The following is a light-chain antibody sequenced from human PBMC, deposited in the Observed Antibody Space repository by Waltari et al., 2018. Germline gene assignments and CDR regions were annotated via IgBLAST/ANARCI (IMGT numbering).Light chain of an antibody. CDR3: QSADSITTFEV. J-gene: IGLJ3*02. CDR1: TLPNQY. Sequence: SFELTQPPSVSVSPGQTASITCSGETLPNQYTYWYQQKAGQAPVLVIFKDTERPSGIPERFSGSSSGTVFTLTITGVRTEDEADYYCQSADSITTFEVFGGGTKLTVL. CDR2: KDT. V-gene: IGLV3-25*03.